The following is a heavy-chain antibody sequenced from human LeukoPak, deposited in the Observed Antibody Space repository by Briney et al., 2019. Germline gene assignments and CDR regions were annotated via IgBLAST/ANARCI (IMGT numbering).Heavy chain of an antibody. CDR2: ISWNSGSI. Sequence: GGSLRLSCAASGFTFDGYAMHWVRQAPGKGLEWVSGISWNSGSIGYADSVKGRFTISRDNAKNSLYLQMNSLRAEDTALYYCAKGPGDYGSGSYGYFQHWGQGTLVTVSS. J-gene: IGHJ1*01. D-gene: IGHD3-10*01. V-gene: IGHV3-9*01. CDR1: GFTFDGYA. CDR3: AKGPGDYGSGSYGYFQH.